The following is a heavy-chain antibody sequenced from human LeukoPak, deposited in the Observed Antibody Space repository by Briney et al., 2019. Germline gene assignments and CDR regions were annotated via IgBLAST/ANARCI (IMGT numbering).Heavy chain of an antibody. CDR1: GFTFSSYS. CDR3: ARAYHYYYYMDV. V-gene: IGHV3-48*01. Sequence: GGSLRLSCAASGFTFSSYSMEWVRQAPGKGLEWVSYISSSSSTIYYADSVKGRFTISRDNAKNSLYLQMNSLRAEDTAVYYCARAYHYYYYMDVWGKGTTVTVSS. CDR2: ISSSSSTI. J-gene: IGHJ6*03.